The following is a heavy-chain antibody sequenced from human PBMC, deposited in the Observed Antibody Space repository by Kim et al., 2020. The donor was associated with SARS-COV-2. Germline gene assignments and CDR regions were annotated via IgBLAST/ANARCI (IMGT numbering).Heavy chain of an antibody. CDR1: GGSISSSSYY. Sequence: SETLSLTCTVSGGSISSSSYYWGWIRQPPGKGLEWIGSIYYSGSTYYNPSLKSRVTISVDTSKNQFSLKLSSVTAADTSVYYCARQKAAVAVAGDYFDYWGQGTLVTVSS. J-gene: IGHJ4*02. D-gene: IGHD6-19*01. CDR2: IYYSGST. V-gene: IGHV4-39*01. CDR3: ARQKAAVAVAGDYFDY.